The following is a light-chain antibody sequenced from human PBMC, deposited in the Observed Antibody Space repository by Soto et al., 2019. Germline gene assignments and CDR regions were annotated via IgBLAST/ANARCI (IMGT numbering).Light chain of an antibody. CDR3: MKSTQLPPT. CDR1: QSFLHITGETF. V-gene: IGKV2D-29*02. J-gene: IGKJ5*01. CDR2: EVY. Sequence: VMTQSPLSLSALPGKPTYISCHSSQSFLHITGETFLFWHLQKPGQSPQLLIYEVYTRVSGVPDRFSGSGSGADFTLEISRVETDDVGIYYCMKSTQLPPTFGQGTQLEIK.